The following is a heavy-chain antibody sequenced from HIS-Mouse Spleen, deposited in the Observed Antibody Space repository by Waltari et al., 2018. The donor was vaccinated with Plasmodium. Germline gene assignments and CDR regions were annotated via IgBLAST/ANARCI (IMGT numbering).Heavy chain of an antibody. J-gene: IGHJ2*01. Sequence: EVQLVESGGGLVKPGGSLRLSCAASAFTFSSLTLNRVRQAPGKGLGWVSSISISSSYIYYADSVKGRFTISRDNAKNSLYLQMNSLRAEDTAVYYCAREDILTAYYNDYWYFDLWGRGTLVTVSS. V-gene: IGHV3-21*01. D-gene: IGHD3-9*01. CDR2: ISISSSYI. CDR1: AFTFSSLT. CDR3: AREDILTAYYNDYWYFDL.